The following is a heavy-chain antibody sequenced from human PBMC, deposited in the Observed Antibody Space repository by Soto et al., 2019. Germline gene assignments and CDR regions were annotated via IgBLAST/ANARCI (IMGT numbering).Heavy chain of an antibody. CDR3: ARESEDLTSNFDY. Sequence: GGSLRLTCAASGFTFTRYSMNWVRQAPGKGLEWVSSISSTTNYIYYGDSMKGRFTISRDNAKNSLYLEMNSLRAEDTAVYYCARESEDLTSNFDYWGQGTLVTVSS. J-gene: IGHJ4*02. CDR2: ISSTTNYI. CDR1: GFTFTRYS. V-gene: IGHV3-21*06.